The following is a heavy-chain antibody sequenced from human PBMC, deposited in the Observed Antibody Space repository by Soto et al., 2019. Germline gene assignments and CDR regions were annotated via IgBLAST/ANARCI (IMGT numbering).Heavy chain of an antibody. CDR1: GGSISSGDYY. J-gene: IGHJ4*02. D-gene: IGHD3-9*01. CDR2: IYYSGST. Sequence: QVQLQESGPGLVKPSQTLSLTCTVSGGSISSGDYYWSWIRQPPGKGLEWIGYIYYSGSTYYNPSRKSRVTISVDTSKNQFSRKLSSVTAADTAVYYCARGPSPMDSLTGYYGTYFDYWGQGTLVTVSS. V-gene: IGHV4-30-4*01. CDR3: ARGPSPMDSLTGYYGTYFDY.